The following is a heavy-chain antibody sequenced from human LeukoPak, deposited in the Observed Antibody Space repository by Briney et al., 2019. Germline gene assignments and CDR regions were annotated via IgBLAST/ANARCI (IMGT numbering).Heavy chain of an antibody. J-gene: IGHJ5*02. D-gene: IGHD4/OR15-4a*01. CDR2: VYYSGST. V-gene: IGHV4-39*07. Sequence: SETLSLTCNVSGDSITSGAFYWAWIRLSPGKGLEWLGNVYYSGSTQYNPSLRGRVSISMDKTKNQFSLNVNSVSVTDTAIYYCARRDYAAWFDPWGQGTPVTVSS. CDR3: ARRDYAAWFDP. CDR1: GDSITSGAFY.